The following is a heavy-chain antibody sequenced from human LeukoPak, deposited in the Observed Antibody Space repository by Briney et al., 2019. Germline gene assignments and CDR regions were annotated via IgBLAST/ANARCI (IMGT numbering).Heavy chain of an antibody. CDR2: IYYSGST. J-gene: IGHJ4*02. CDR1: GGSISSYY. CDR3: ASSYSSGWRRFDY. D-gene: IGHD6-19*01. Sequence: SETLSLTCTVSGGSISSYYWSWIRQPPGKGLEWIGYIYYSGSTNYNPSLKSRVTISVDTSKNQFSLKLGSVTAADTAVYYCASSYSSGWRRFDYWGQGTLVTVSS. V-gene: IGHV4-59*01.